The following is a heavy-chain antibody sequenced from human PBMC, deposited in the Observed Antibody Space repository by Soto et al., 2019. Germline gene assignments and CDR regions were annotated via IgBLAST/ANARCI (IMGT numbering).Heavy chain of an antibody. Sequence: QVQLVQSGAEVKKPGSSVKVSCKASGDTFSGYSISWVRQAPGQGLEWMGVIIPIFGSTNYAQRFQDRVTITADKSTTTAYLELSSLTSDDTAVYYCARDLGSGYDPGDYWGQGTRVTVSS. CDR2: IIPIFGST. D-gene: IGHD5-12*01. V-gene: IGHV1-69*14. CDR3: ARDLGSGYDPGDY. J-gene: IGHJ4*02. CDR1: GDTFSGYS.